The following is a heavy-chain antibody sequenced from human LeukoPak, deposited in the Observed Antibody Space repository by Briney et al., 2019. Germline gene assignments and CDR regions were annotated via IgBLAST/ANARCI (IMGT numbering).Heavy chain of an antibody. CDR1: GFTVSCNY. J-gene: IGHJ3*02. CDR2: IYSGGST. D-gene: IGHD2/OR15-2a*01. CDR3: ARDSFYSTTDAFDT. V-gene: IGHV3-53*01. Sequence: GGSLRLSCAASGFTVSCNYMSWVRQAPGKGLEWVSVIYSGGSTYYADSVKGRFTISRDNSKNTLYLQMNSLRAEDTAVYYCARDSFYSTTDAFDTWGQGTMVTVSS.